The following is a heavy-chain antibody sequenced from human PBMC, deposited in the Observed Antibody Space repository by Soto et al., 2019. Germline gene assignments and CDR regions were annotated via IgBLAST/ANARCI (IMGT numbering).Heavy chain of an antibody. CDR3: AKRKRGAPVSYFDH. V-gene: IGHV3-30*18. Sequence: QVQLVGSGGGVVQPGRSLRLSCAASGFNFSTYGMDWVRQVPGKGLEWVAVISNDGSNKYYANSVKGRFTISRDNSKNILYLQMNSLRAEDTAVYYCAKRKRGAPVSYFDHWGQGTLVTVSS. D-gene: IGHD1-26*01. J-gene: IGHJ4*02. CDR2: ISNDGSNK. CDR1: GFNFSTYG.